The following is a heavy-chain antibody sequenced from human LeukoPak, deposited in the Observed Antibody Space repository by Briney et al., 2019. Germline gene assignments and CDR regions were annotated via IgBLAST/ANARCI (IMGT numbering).Heavy chain of an antibody. CDR2: IYYSGST. V-gene: IGHV4-39*07. Sequence: SETLSLTCTVSGGSISSSSYYWGWIRQPPGTGLEWIGSIYYSGSTYYNPSLKSRVTISVDTSKNQFSLELSSVTAADTAVYYCARAHPLQYCSGGSCYSKAYYFDYWGQGTLVTVSS. CDR3: ARAHPLQYCSGGSCYSKAYYFDY. J-gene: IGHJ4*02. D-gene: IGHD2-15*01. CDR1: GGSISSSSYY.